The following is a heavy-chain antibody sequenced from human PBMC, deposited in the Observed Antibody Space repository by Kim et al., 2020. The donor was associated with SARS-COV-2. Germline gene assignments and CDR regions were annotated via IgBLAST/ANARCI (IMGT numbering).Heavy chain of an antibody. CDR2: ISYDGSNK. J-gene: IGHJ5*02. Sequence: GGSLRLSCAASGFTFSSYAMHWVRQAPGKGLEWVAVISYDGSNKYYADSVKGRFTISRDNSKNTLYLQMNSLRAEDTAVYYGARAAGVVVVPGASGWFDP. D-gene: IGHD2-2*01. CDR1: GFTFSSYA. CDR3: ARAAGVVVVPGASGWFDP. V-gene: IGHV3-30-3*01.